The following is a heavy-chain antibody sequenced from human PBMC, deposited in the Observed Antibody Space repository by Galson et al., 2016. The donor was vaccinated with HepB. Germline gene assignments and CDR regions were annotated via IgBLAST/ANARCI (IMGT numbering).Heavy chain of an antibody. CDR1: GFTFDDYA. D-gene: IGHD1-1*01. V-gene: IGHV3-9*01. CDR3: TKDVSGATGSTSWFDS. CDR2: ISWNSGTI. Sequence: SLRLSCAASGFTFDDYAMHWVRQAPGKGLEWVSGISWNSGTIFYADSVRGRFTISRDNAKNPLFLQMKSLRPEDTALYSCTKDVSGATGSTSWFDSWGQGILVTVSS. J-gene: IGHJ5*01.